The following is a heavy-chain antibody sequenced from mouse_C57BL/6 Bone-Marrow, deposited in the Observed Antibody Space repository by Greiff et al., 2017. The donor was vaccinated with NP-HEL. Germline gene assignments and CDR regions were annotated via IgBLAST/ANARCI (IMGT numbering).Heavy chain of an antibody. J-gene: IGHJ1*03. CDR2: IRSKSNNYAT. V-gene: IGHV10-1*01. CDR1: GFSFNTYA. CDR3: VRQEKIYEGFYCYFDV. D-gene: IGHD3-3*01. Sequence: EADGGLVQPKGSLKLSCAASGFSFNTYAMNWVRQAPGKGLEWVARIRSKSNNYATYYADSVKDRFTISRDDSESMLYLQMNNLKTEDTAMYYCVRQEKIYEGFYCYFDVWGTGTTVTVSS.